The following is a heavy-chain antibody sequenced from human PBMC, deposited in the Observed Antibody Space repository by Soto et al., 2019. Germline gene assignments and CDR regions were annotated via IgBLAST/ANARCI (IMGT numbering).Heavy chain of an antibody. CDR1: GYTFTSYY. D-gene: IGHD2-2*01. CDR2: INPSGGST. CDR3: ARDVADCTSTSCFNWFDP. J-gene: IGHJ5*02. V-gene: IGHV1-46*01. Sequence: QVQLVQSGAEVKKPGASVKVSCKASGYTFTSYYMHWVRQAPGQGLAWMGIINPSGGSTSYAQKCQGTITMTRDTSTSKVYMELSSRRSEDTAVYYCARDVADCTSTSCFNWFDPWGQGTLVTVSS.